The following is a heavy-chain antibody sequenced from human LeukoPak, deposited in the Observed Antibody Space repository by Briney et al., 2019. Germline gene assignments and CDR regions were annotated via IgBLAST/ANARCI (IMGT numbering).Heavy chain of an antibody. V-gene: IGHV3-23*01. Sequence: GGSLRLSCAASGFTFSNYGMSWVRQAPGKGLEWVSGISGNGGTTYYVDSAKGRFTISRDNSQNTLYLQMNSLRAEDTAVYYCARDTVATTFDYWGQGTVVTVSS. J-gene: IGHJ4*02. CDR2: ISGNGGTT. CDR3: ARDTVATTFDY. D-gene: IGHD5-12*01. CDR1: GFTFSNYG.